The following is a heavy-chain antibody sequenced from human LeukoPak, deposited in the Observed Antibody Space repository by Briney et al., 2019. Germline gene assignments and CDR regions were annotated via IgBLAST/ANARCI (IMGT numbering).Heavy chain of an antibody. CDR1: GYTFTSYG. CDR2: ISAYNGNT. D-gene: IGHD4-23*01. Sequence: GASVKVSCKASGYTFTSYGISWVRQAPGQGLEWMGWISAYNGNTNYAQKLQGRVTMTTDTSTSTAYMELRSLRSDDTAVYYCARAGYGGNYRRLHYFDYWGQGTLVTVSS. CDR3: ARAGYGGNYRRLHYFDY. J-gene: IGHJ4*02. V-gene: IGHV1-18*01.